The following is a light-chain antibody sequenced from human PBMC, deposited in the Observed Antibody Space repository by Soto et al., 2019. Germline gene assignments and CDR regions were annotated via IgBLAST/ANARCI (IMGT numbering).Light chain of an antibody. Sequence: QAVVTQPPSVSGAPGQRVTISCTGGSSNIGSGYDVHWYQQLPGTAPKLLIYDDNRRPSGIPDRFSASKSGTSATLAITGLQTGDEADYYCETWDTNLSAVVFGGGTKVTVL. CDR3: ETWDTNLSAVV. CDR1: SSNIGSGYD. V-gene: IGLV1-51*01. CDR2: DDN. J-gene: IGLJ3*02.